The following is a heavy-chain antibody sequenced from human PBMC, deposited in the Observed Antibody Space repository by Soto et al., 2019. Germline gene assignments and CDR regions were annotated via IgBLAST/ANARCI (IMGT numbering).Heavy chain of an antibody. J-gene: IGHJ4*02. D-gene: IGHD6-13*01. Sequence: ASVKVSCKASGGTFSSYAISWVRQVPGQGLEWMGGIIPIFGTANYAQKFQGRVTITADESTSTAYMELSSLRSEDTAVYYCARLRGSFSDYWGKGTLVTVSS. CDR1: GGTFSSYA. CDR2: IIPIFGTA. V-gene: IGHV1-69*13. CDR3: ARLRGSFSDY.